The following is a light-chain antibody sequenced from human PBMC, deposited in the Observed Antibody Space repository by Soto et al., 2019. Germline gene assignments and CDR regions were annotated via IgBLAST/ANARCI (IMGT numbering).Light chain of an antibody. CDR2: VAS. V-gene: IGKV3-15*01. J-gene: IGKJ2*01. CDR1: QSVSSN. Sequence: EIVMTQSPATLSVSPGETATLSCRASQSVSSNLAWYQQKPGQAPRLLIYVASTRATGIPARFTGSGSGTEFTLTISSLQSEDFGVYYCQQYINWPRTFGQGTKLEIK. CDR3: QQYINWPRT.